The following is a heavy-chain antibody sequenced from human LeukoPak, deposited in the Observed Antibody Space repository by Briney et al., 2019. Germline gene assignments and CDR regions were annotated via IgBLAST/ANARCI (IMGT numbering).Heavy chain of an antibody. Sequence: GGSLRLSCSASGFTFTSNAMSWVRQGPGGGLEWVSAISGRGESTYYADSVEARFPISRDNSKNTLYLQMNSLRAEDTALYYCAKGFYDNSASGVFDIWGQGTMVTVSS. CDR1: GFTFTSNA. CDR3: AKGFYDNSASGVFDI. CDR2: ISGRGEST. J-gene: IGHJ3*02. D-gene: IGHD3-22*01. V-gene: IGHV3-23*01.